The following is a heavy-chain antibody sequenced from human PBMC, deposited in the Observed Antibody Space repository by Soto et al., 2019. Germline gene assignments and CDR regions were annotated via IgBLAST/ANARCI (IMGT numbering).Heavy chain of an antibody. V-gene: IGHV4-31*03. CDR3: ARIIAGRYWYFDL. D-gene: IGHD6-13*01. CDR2: VYYSGST. Sequence: QVQLQESGPGLVKPSQTLSLTCTVSGGSISSGGYYWSWIRQHPGKGLEWVGYVYYSGSTFYNPPLQSRLTISKDTSKNPFSLKLSDVTAADTAVYYCARIIAGRYWYFDLWGRGTLVTVSS. J-gene: IGHJ2*01. CDR1: GGSISSGGYY.